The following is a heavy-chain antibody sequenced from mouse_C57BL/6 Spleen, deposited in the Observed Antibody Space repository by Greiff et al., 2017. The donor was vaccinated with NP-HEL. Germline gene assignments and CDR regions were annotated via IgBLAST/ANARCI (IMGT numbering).Heavy chain of an antibody. CDR1: GYTFTSYG. D-gene: IGHD1-1*01. Sequence: VQRVESGAELARPGASVKLSCKASGYTFTSYGISWVKQRTGQGLEWIGEIYPRSGNTYYNEKFKGKATLTADKSSSTAYMELRSLTSEDSAVYFCARGTTVVAPNYAMDYWGQGTSVTVSS. CDR3: ARGTTVVAPNYAMDY. V-gene: IGHV1-81*01. J-gene: IGHJ4*01. CDR2: IYPRSGNT.